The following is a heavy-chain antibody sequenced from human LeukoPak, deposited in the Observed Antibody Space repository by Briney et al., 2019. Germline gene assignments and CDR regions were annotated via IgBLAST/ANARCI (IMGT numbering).Heavy chain of an antibody. Sequence: GGSLRLSCAASGFTFSSYEMNWVRQAPGKGLEWVSYISSSGSTIYYADSVKGRFTISRDNAKNSLYLQMNSLRAEDTAVYYCARDSPSGYYFDYWGQGTLVTVSS. CDR2: ISSSGSTI. CDR1: GFTFSSYE. V-gene: IGHV3-48*03. CDR3: ARDSPSGYYFDY. J-gene: IGHJ4*02. D-gene: IGHD2-2*01.